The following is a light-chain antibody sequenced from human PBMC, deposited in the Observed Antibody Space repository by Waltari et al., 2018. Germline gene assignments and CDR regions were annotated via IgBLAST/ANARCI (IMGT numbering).Light chain of an antibody. V-gene: IGKV3-11*01. J-gene: IGKJ2*01. CDR1: QSVSNY. CDR2: DAS. CDR3: QHGSRWPTYT. Sequence: EIVLTQSPATLSLSPGERATLSCRASQSVSNYLAWYQQKPGQAPRLLIYDASNRATGIPDRFSGSGSGTDFTLTISSLEPEDFAVYYCQHGSRWPTYTFGQGAKLEIK.